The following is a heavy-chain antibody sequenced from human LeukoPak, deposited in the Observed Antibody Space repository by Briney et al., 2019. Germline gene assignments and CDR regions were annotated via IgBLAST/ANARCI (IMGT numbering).Heavy chain of an antibody. J-gene: IGHJ6*03. CDR2: IIPIFGTA. V-gene: IGHV1-69*13. CDR1: GGTLSSYA. CDR3: ATQTRAKADYYYYYYMDV. D-gene: IGHD6-13*01. Sequence: SVKVSCKASGGTLSSYAISWVRQAPGQGLKWMGGIIPIFGTANYAQKFQGRVTITADESTSTAYMELSSLRSEDTAVYYCATQTRAKADYYYYYYMDVWGKGTTVTVSS.